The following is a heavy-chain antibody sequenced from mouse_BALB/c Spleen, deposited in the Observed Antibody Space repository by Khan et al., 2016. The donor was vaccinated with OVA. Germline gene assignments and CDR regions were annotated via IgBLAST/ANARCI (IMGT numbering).Heavy chain of an antibody. CDR2: IYPGSGNT. V-gene: IGHV1-84*02. D-gene: IGHD1-1*01. CDR3: VRGNCYGSTSWFGY. CDR1: GYIFTDYY. J-gene: IGHJ3*01. Sequence: QVQLQQSGPELVKPGVSVKISCKASGYIFTDYYINWVKQKPGQGLEWIGWIYPGSGNTKYNENFKGKATLTVDTSSSTAYMQLSSLTSEDTAVYFCVRGNCYGSTSWFGYWGQGTLVTVST.